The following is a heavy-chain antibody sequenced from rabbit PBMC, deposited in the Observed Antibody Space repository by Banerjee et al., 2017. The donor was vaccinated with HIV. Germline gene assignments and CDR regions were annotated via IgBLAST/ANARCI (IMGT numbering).Heavy chain of an antibody. CDR3: ARDGDYGDSYFNL. Sequence: QEQLEESGGDLVKPEGSLTLTCTASGFSFNNNYFMCWVRQAPGKGLEWIAGIYGGSGDTTFYANWAKGRFTISKTSSTTVTLQMTSLTAADTATYFCARDGDYGDSYFNLWGPGTLVTVS. D-gene: IGHD2-1*01. CDR2: IYGGSGDTT. V-gene: IGHV1S45*01. CDR1: GFSFNNNYF. J-gene: IGHJ4*01.